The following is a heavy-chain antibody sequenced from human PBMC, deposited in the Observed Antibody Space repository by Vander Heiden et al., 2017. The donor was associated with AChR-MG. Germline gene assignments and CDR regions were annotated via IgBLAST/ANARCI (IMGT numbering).Heavy chain of an antibody. J-gene: IGHJ4*02. V-gene: IGHV3-23*01. Sequence: EVQLLESGGGLVQPGGSLRLSCAASGFPFSSYAMSWVRQAPGKGLEWVSAISGSGGSTYYADSVKGRFTSSRDNSKNTLYLQMNSLRAEDTAVYYCAKGILLLFGEPYFDYWGQGTLVTDSS. CDR3: AKGILLLFGEPYFDY. CDR2: ISGSGGST. D-gene: IGHD3-10*01. CDR1: GFPFSSYA.